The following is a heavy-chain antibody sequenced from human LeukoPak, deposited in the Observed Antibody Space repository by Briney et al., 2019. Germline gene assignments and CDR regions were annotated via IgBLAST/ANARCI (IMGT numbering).Heavy chain of an antibody. Sequence: GGSLRLSCAASGFTFSSYSMNWVRQAPGKGLEWVSSISSSSSYIYYADSVKGRFTISRDNAKNSLYLQMNSLRAEDTAVYYCARDEFLVRGVLKLFDYWGQGALVTVSS. CDR3: ARDEFLVRGVLKLFDY. D-gene: IGHD3-10*01. CDR2: ISSSSSYI. V-gene: IGHV3-21*01. J-gene: IGHJ4*02. CDR1: GFTFSSYS.